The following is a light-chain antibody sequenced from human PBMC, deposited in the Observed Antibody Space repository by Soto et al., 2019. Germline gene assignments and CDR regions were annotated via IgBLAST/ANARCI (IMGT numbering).Light chain of an antibody. V-gene: IGKV1-8*01. CDR1: QGISSY. CDR2: AAS. J-gene: IGKJ1*01. CDR3: QQYYSYLT. Sequence: IQMTQSPSTLSASVGDRVTITCRASQGISSYLAWYQQKPGKAPKLLIYAASTLQSGVPSRFSGSGSGTDFTLTISCLQSEDFATYYCQQYYSYLTFGQGTKVDIK.